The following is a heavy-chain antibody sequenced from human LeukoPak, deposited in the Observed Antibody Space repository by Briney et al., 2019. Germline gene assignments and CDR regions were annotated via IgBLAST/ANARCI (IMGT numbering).Heavy chain of an antibody. CDR3: ARGAQYYDILTGYNWFDP. Sequence: GGSLRLSCAASGFTFSSYSMNWVRQAPGKGLEWVSYISSGSSTIYYADSVKGRFTISRDNAKNSLYLQMNSLRAEDTAVYYCARGAQYYDILTGYNWFDPWGQGTLVTVSS. CDR2: ISSGSSTI. CDR1: GFTFSSYS. V-gene: IGHV3-48*01. J-gene: IGHJ5*02. D-gene: IGHD3-9*01.